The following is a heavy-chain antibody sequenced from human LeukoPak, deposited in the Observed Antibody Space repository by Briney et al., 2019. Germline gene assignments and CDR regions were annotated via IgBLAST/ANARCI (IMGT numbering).Heavy chain of an antibody. CDR3: ARANMVRGDPYFDY. CDR2: IYYSGST. V-gene: IGHV4-39*01. Sequence: SETLSLTCTVSGGSISSSSYYWGWIRQPPGKGLEWIGSIYYSGSTYYNPSLKSRVTISVDTSKNQFSLKLSSVTAADTAVYYPARANMVRGDPYFDYWGQGTLVTVSS. J-gene: IGHJ4*02. D-gene: IGHD3-10*01. CDR1: GGSISSSSYY.